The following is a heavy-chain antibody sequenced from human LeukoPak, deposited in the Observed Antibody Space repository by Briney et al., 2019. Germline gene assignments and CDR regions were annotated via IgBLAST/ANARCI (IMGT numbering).Heavy chain of an antibody. Sequence: GGSLRLSCAASGFTFSSYCMSWVRQAPGKGLEWVANIKQDGSEKYYVDSVKGRFTISRDNAKNSLYLQMNSLRAEDTAVYYCARDHGGPFDYWGQGTLVTVSS. J-gene: IGHJ4*02. V-gene: IGHV3-7*01. CDR1: GFTFSSYC. CDR3: ARDHGGPFDY. CDR2: IKQDGSEK.